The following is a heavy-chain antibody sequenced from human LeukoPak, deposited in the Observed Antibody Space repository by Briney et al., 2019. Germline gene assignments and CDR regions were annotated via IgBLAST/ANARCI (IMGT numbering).Heavy chain of an antibody. CDR2: VFNGGST. CDR3: ATRPAGSTWYGVFDY. CDR1: GGSINSHY. J-gene: IGHJ4*02. Sequence: PETLSLTCTVSGGSINSHYWSWIRQPPGKGLEWIGYVFNGGSTNYNPSLKSRVTMSVDTSRDQFSLRLTSVTAADTAIYYCATRPAGSTWYGVFDYWSQGTLVTVSS. V-gene: IGHV4-59*11. D-gene: IGHD6-13*01.